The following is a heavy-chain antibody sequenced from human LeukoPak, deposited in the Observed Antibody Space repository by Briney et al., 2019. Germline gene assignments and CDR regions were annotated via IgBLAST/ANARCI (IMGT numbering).Heavy chain of an antibody. CDR3: ARAPPEVRFLEWFYYYYGMDV. V-gene: IGHV1-18*01. Sequence: ASVKVSCKASGYTFTSYGISWVRQAPGQGLERMGWISAYNGNTNYAQKLQGRVTMTTDTSTSTAYMELRSLRSDDTAVYYCARAPPEVRFLEWFYYYYGMDVWGQGTTVTVSS. CDR1: GYTFTSYG. D-gene: IGHD3-3*01. CDR2: ISAYNGNT. J-gene: IGHJ6*02.